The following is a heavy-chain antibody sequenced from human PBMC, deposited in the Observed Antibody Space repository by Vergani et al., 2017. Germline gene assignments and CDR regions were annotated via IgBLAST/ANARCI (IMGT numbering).Heavy chain of an antibody. V-gene: IGHV3-30*19. CDR1: GFTFSNFG. D-gene: IGHD2-2*02. CDR2: ISYDGSNK. CDR3: ARAPSSLLYRAGYFQH. J-gene: IGHJ1*01. Sequence: QVQLVESAGGVVQPGGSLRLSCAASGFTFSNFGMHCIRPAPGKGLEWVAVISYDGSNKYYADSWKGRFTISRDNSKNTLYLQMNSLRAEDTAVYYCARAPSSLLYRAGYFQHWGQGTLVTVSS.